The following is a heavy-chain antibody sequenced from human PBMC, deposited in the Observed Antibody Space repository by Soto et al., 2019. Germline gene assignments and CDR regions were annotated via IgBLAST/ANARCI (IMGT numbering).Heavy chain of an antibody. J-gene: IGHJ6*02. CDR3: AKAAAAKYYYGMDV. CDR1: GFTFSSYG. D-gene: IGHD6-13*01. CDR2: ISYDGSNK. V-gene: IGHV3-30*18. Sequence: GGSLRLSCAASGFTFSSYGMHWVRQAPGKGLEWVAVISYDGSNKYYADSVKGRFTISRDNSKSTLYLQMNSLRAEDTAVYYCAKAAAAKYYYGMDVWGQGTTVTVSS.